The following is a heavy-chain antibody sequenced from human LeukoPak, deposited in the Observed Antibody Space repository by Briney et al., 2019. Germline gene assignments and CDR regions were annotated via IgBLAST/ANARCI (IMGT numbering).Heavy chain of an antibody. V-gene: IGHV3-21*01. Sequence: PGGSLRLSCAASGFIFSTYTMNWVRQAPGKGLEWVSSVSSSSSYMYYADSVKGRFTISRDNAKNSLYLQMNSLRAEDTAVYYCASSSSWGVWFDYWGQGTLVTVSS. D-gene: IGHD6-13*01. CDR2: VSSSSSYM. CDR3: ASSSSWGVWFDY. CDR1: GFIFSTYT. J-gene: IGHJ4*02.